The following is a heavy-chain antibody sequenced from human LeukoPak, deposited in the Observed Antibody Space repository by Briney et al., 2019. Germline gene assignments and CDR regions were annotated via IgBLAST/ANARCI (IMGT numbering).Heavy chain of an antibody. CDR2: LWHDGNNK. D-gene: IGHD2-8*01. CDR1: GFPFTSYG. J-gene: IGHJ5*02. V-gene: IGHV3-33*01. CDR3: ARDNGEWRLNWFDH. Sequence: GGSLRHSCAASGFPFTSYGMHWVRQAPGKGLDWVALLWHDGNNKYYADSVKGRFTISRDNSKNTLYLQMNSLRAEDTAVYYCARDNGEWRLNWFDHWGQGTLVTVSS.